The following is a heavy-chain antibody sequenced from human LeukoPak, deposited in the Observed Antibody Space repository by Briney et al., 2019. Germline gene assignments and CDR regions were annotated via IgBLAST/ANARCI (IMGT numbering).Heavy chain of an antibody. D-gene: IGHD6-19*01. CDR3: AKGLNSGWYGQSFDL. CDR2: LSYDGTNG. CDR1: GFAFSAYG. V-gene: IGHV3-30*18. J-gene: IGHJ4*02. Sequence: GGSLRLSCAASGFAFSAYGMHWFRQAPGKGLGWVTVLSYDGTNGYYAGSVKGRLTISRDNSKNTLDLQMNSLRAEDTAVYYCAKGLNSGWYGQSFDLWGQGTLVTVSS.